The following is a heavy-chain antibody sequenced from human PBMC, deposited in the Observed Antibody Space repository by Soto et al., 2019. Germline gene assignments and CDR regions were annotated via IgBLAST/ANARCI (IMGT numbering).Heavy chain of an antibody. D-gene: IGHD2-21*01. CDR1: GGSISSSSYY. V-gene: IGHV4-39*01. Sequence: SETLSLTCTVSGGSISSSSYYWGWIRQPPGKGLEWIGSIYYSGSTYYNPSLKSRVTISVDTSKNQFSLKLSSVTAADTAVYYCARHGVMLFPDAFDIWGQGTMVT. J-gene: IGHJ3*02. CDR3: ARHGVMLFPDAFDI. CDR2: IYYSGST.